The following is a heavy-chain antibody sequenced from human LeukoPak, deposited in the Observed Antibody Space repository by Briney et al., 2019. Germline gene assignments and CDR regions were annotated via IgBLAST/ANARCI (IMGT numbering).Heavy chain of an antibody. CDR3: ARGRRFGEFPYYFDY. J-gene: IGHJ4*02. CDR2: ISTSSSTI. CDR1: GFTFSSYS. V-gene: IGHV3-48*02. Sequence: PGGSLRLSCAASGFTFSSYSMNWVRQAPGKGLEWVSYISTSSSTIYYADSVKGRFTISRDNAKNSLYLQMNSLRDEDTAVYYCARGRRFGEFPYYFDYWGQGTLATVSS. D-gene: IGHD3-10*01.